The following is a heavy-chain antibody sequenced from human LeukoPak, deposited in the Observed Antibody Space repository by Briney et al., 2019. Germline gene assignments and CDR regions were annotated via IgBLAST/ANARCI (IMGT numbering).Heavy chain of an antibody. CDR2: TVVGSGNT. CDR1: GFIXSRSA. D-gene: IGHD3-22*01. V-gene: IGHV1-58*01. J-gene: IGHJ3*02. Sequence: SVKVSCKASGFIXSRSAVQWVRQARGQRLEWIGWTVVGSGNTNYAQKFQERVTMTRDMSTGTAYMELSSLRSEDTAVYYCAAGNYYDSSGYYPYAFDIWGQGTMVTVSS. CDR3: AAGNYYDSSGYYPYAFDI.